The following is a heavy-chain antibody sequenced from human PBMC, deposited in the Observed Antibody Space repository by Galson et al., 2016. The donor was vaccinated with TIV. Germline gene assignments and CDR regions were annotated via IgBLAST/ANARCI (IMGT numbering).Heavy chain of an antibody. J-gene: IGHJ4*02. D-gene: IGHD3-22*01. Sequence: SLRLSCAASGFTFSSYWMHWVRQAPGKGLVWASRINTDGRNTAYADSLKGRFTVSRDNAKNTLYLQMHSLRAEDTAVYYCARPSHYYDITSYYPLDYWGRGSLVTVSS. CDR3: ARPSHYYDITSYYPLDY. CDR1: GFTFSSYW. CDR2: INTDGRNT. V-gene: IGHV3-74*01.